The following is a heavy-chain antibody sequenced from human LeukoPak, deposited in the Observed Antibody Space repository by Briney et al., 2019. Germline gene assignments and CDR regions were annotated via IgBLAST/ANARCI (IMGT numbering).Heavy chain of an antibody. CDR2: ISKSSTYI. CDR1: GFTFRSYT. CDR3: ARGKYCTSTSCYNPVDYFEY. V-gene: IGHV3-21*04. Sequence: GGSLRLSCAASGFTFRSYTMNWVRQAPGKGLEWVSAISKSSTYIHYADSVKGRFTVSRDNAKNSLFLQMNSLRAEDTAVYYCARGKYCTSTSCYNPVDYFEYWGQGTLVTVSS. J-gene: IGHJ4*02. D-gene: IGHD2-2*02.